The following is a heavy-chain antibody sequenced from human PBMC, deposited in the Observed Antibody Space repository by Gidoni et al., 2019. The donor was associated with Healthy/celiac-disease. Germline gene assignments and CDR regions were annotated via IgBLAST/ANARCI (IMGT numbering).Heavy chain of an antibody. CDR3: ARVDYYGSGSIKTYYFDY. CDR2: IDYSGST. Sequence: QLQLQASGQGLAKPAENLSLTCTVSGGSIRSSSYYWGWIRQPPGKGLEWIGSIDYSGSTYYNPSLKSRVPISVDTSKNQFSLKLSSVTAADTAVYYCARVDYYGSGSIKTYYFDYWGQGTLVTVSS. D-gene: IGHD3-10*01. J-gene: IGHJ4*02. CDR1: GGSIRSSSYY. V-gene: IGHV4-39*07.